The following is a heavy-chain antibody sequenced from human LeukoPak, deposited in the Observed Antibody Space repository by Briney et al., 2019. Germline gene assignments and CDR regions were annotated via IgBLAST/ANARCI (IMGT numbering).Heavy chain of an antibody. CDR2: ISSSTGYI. CDR3: ARGPMVRTNLFDY. V-gene: IGHV3-21*01. J-gene: IGHJ4*02. Sequence: PGGSLRLSCAASGFTFSGYSMNWVRQAPGKGLEWVSSISSSTGYIYYADSVKGRFTISRDNAKNSLYLQMNSLRAEDTAVYYCARGPMVRTNLFDYWGQGTLVTVSS. CDR1: GFTFSGYS. D-gene: IGHD3-10*01.